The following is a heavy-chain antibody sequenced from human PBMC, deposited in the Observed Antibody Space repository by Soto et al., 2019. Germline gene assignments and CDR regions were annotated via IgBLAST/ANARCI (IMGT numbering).Heavy chain of an antibody. CDR3: ARDHDYRNNYDY. D-gene: IGHD4-4*01. V-gene: IGHV1-18*01. Sequence: ASVKVSCKASGYTFTSYGIGWVRQAPGQGLEWMGWISAYNGNTNYAQKLQGRVTMTTDTSTSTAYMELRSLRSDDTAVYYCARDHDYRNNYDYWGQGTLVTVSS. CDR2: ISAYNGNT. CDR1: GYTFTSYG. J-gene: IGHJ4*02.